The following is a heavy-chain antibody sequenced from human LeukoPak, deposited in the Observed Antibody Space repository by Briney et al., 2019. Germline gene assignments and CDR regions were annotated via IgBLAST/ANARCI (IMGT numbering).Heavy chain of an antibody. D-gene: IGHD1-26*01. CDR2: IYYSGST. Sequence: SETLSLTCTVSGGSIGSGDYYWSWIRQPPGKGLEWIGYIYYSGSTYYNPSLKSRVTISVDTSKNQFSLKLSSVTAADTAVYYCASPIVGATTRLGLTDYWGQGTLVTVSS. CDR1: GGSIGSGDYY. V-gene: IGHV4-30-4*08. J-gene: IGHJ4*02. CDR3: ASPIVGATTRLGLTDY.